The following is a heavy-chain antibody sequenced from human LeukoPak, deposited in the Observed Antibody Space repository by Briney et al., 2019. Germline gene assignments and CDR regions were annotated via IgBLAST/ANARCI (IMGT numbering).Heavy chain of an antibody. J-gene: IGHJ6*03. CDR3: ARDSSGSSTTDINYYYYMDV. V-gene: IGHV1-46*01. D-gene: IGHD1-26*01. CDR1: GYTFTSNY. CDR2: ISPSGGST. Sequence: GASVKVSCKAFGYTFTSNYMHWVRQAPGQGPEWMGVISPSGGSTTYAQKFQGRVTMTRDTSISTAYMELSRLRSDDTAVYYCARDSSGSSTTDINYYYYMDVWGKGTTVTVSS.